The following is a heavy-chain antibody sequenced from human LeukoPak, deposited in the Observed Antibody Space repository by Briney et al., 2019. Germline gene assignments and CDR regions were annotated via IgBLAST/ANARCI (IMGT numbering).Heavy chain of an antibody. CDR2: IKQDGSEK. Sequence: GGSLRLSCAASGFTFSSYWMSWVRQAPGKGLEWVANIKQDGSEKYYVDSVKGRFTISRDNAKNSLYLQMNSLRAEDTAVYYCARDSSSSVAGLFDYWGQGTLVTVSS. J-gene: IGHJ4*02. V-gene: IGHV3-7*01. D-gene: IGHD6-6*01. CDR1: GFTFSSYW. CDR3: ARDSSSSVAGLFDY.